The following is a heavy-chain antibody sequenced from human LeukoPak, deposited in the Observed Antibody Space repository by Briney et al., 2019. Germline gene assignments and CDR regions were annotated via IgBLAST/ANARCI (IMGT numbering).Heavy chain of an antibody. CDR1: GGSFSGYY. CDR3: ARGERLDYYGSGSYFAFDI. Sequence: SETLSLTCAVYGGSFSGYYWSWIRQPPGKGLEWIGEIIHSGSTNYNPSLKSRVTISVDTSKNQFSLKLSSVTAADTAVYYCARGERLDYYGSGSYFAFDIWGQGTMVTVSS. CDR2: IIHSGST. V-gene: IGHV4-34*01. J-gene: IGHJ3*02. D-gene: IGHD3-10*01.